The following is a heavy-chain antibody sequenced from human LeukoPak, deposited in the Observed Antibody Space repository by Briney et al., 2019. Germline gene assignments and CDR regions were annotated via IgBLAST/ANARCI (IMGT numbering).Heavy chain of an antibody. Sequence: SGPTLVTPTQTLTLPCTFSGFSLSTSGVGVGWIRHPPGNALESLALIHWDDYKRYTPPLKSRLPITKETTKKQVVLTRTNMDPVDTATDYCAHRPGSGDAHFPGWGEGTLVTVAS. D-gene: IGHD3-3*01. V-gene: IGHV2-5*02. J-gene: IGHJ4*02. CDR3: AHRPGSGDAHFPG. CDR1: GFSLSTSGVG. CDR2: IHWDDYK.